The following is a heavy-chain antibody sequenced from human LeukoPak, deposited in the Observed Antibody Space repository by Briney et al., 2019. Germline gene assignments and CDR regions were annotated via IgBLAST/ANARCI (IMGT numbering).Heavy chain of an antibody. CDR1: GFTFSSYW. V-gene: IGHV3-74*01. D-gene: IGHD2-15*01. J-gene: IGHJ3*02. Sequence: GGSLRLSCAASGFTFSSYWMHWVRQAPGKGLVWVSHIKSDGRSTTYADSAKGRFTISRDNAKNTVSLQMHSLRVEDTAVYYCARDVGRGGMIPANAFDIWDQGTMVTVSS. CDR3: ARDVGRGGMIPANAFDI. CDR2: IKSDGRST.